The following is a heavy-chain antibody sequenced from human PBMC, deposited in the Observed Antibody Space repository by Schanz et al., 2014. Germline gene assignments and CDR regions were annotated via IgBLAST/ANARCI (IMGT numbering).Heavy chain of an antibody. Sequence: QLQLVQSGAEVKKPGASVKISCGTFGKRYFIHWVRQDPGQGLEWMGMIDPRGASTTYAQKFQGRPSLTGDMSTSTLYLELRSLTSEDTAVYYCARNYEWFESWGQGTLVTVSS. D-gene: IGHD3-16*01. J-gene: IGHJ5*01. CDR1: GKRYF. V-gene: IGHV1-46*02. CDR3: ARNYEWFES. CDR2: IDPRGAST.